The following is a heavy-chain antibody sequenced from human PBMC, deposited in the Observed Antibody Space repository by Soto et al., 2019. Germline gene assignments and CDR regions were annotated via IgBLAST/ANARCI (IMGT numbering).Heavy chain of an antibody. V-gene: IGHV5-51*01. CDR1: GDSFTTYW. CDR3: ARSLPYCSGGSCYEFDR. J-gene: IGHJ5*02. Sequence: PGESLKISCMGSGDSFTTYWIGWVRQMPGKGLEWMGIIYPGDSDTRYSPSFQGQVTISADKSFSTAYLQWSSLKASDTAMYYCARSLPYCSGGSCYEFDRWGQGTLVTVSS. D-gene: IGHD2-15*01. CDR2: IYPGDSDT.